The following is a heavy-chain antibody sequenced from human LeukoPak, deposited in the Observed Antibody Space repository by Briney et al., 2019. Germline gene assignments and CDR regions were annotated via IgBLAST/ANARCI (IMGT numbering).Heavy chain of an antibody. V-gene: IGHV1-46*01. J-gene: IGHJ3*02. CDR2: INPSGGST. CDR3: ARDYYDSSGIPQDAFDI. D-gene: IGHD3-22*01. CDR1: GYTFTSYY. Sequence: GASVKVSCKASGYTFTSYYMHWVRQAPGQGLEWMGIINPSGGSTSYAQKFQGRVTMTRDTSTSTVYMGLSSLRSEDTAVYYCARDYYDSSGIPQDAFDIWGQGTMVTVSS.